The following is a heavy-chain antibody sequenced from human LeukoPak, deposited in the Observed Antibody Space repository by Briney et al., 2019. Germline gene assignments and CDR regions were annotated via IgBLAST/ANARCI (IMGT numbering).Heavy chain of an antibody. Sequence: SETLSLTCTVPGGSISSGSYYWSWIRQPAGKGLEWIGRIYTSGSTNYNPSLKSRATISVDTSKNQFSLKLSSVTAADTAVYYCASSKPGVNDAFDIWGQGTIVTVSS. CDR1: GGSISSGSYY. V-gene: IGHV4-61*02. J-gene: IGHJ3*02. CDR2: IYTSGST. CDR3: ASSKPGVNDAFDI. D-gene: IGHD3-10*01.